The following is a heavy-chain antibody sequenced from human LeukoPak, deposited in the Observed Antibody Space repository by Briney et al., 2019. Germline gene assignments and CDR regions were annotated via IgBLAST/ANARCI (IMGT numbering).Heavy chain of an antibody. V-gene: IGHV6-1*01. CDR2: TNYRSKWYN. Sequence: SQTLSLTCDISGDSVSGNIVAWNWIRQSPSRGLEWLGRTNYRSKWYNDYAVSVRGRISINPDTSKNRFSLQLDSVTPEDTAVYYCARGSSGSFDYWGQGTLVTVSS. CDR1: GDSVSGNIVA. CDR3: ARGSSGSFDY. J-gene: IGHJ4*02. D-gene: IGHD6-19*01.